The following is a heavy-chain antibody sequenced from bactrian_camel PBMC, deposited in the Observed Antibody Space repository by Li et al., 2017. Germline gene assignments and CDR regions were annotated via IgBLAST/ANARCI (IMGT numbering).Heavy chain of an antibody. D-gene: IGHD3*01. CDR3: AKGPPRVLYGCDHCYAD. J-gene: IGHJ4*01. V-gene: IGHV3S40*01. CDR1: DYSGSRRC. Sequence: VQLVESGGGLVQPGGSLRLSCAASDYSGSRRCMGWFRQAPGKGLEWISDITSGYVTYYADSVKGRFTVSRDDAKNTVYLQLNRLQTEDMAMYYCAKGPPRVLYGCDHCYADWGQGTQVTVS. CDR2: ITSGYVT.